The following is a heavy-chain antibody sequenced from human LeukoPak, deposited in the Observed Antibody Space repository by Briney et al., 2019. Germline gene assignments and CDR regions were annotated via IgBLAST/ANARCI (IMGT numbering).Heavy chain of an antibody. J-gene: IGHJ5*02. Sequence: GGSLRLSCAASGFTFSTYWMHWVRQVPGKGLVWVSRINSDGSTTNYADAVKGRFTISRDNAKNTLYPQMNSLRAEDTALYYCARDLVYSSSWSFDPWGQGTLVTVSS. V-gene: IGHV3-74*01. CDR1: GFTFSTYW. CDR2: INSDGSTT. D-gene: IGHD6-13*01. CDR3: ARDLVYSSSWSFDP.